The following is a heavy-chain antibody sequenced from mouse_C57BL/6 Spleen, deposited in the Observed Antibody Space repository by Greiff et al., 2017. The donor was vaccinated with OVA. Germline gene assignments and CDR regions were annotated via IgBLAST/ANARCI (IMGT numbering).Heavy chain of an antibody. CDR3: AIPGGRDCFDY. V-gene: IGHV1-82*01. D-gene: IGHD1-1*01. J-gene: IGHJ2*01. Sequence: VKPGASVKISCTASGYAFSSSWMNWVKQRPGKGLEWLGRIYPGVGDTNYNGKFKGKATLTADKSSSTAYMQLSSLTSEDSAVYFCAIPGGRDCFDYWGQGTTLTVSS. CDR2: IYPGVGDT. CDR1: GYAFSSSW.